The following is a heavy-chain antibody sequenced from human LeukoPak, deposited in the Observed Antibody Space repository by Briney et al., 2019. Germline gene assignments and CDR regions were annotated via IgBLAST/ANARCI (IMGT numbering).Heavy chain of an antibody. CDR2: IYPGDSDT. CDR1: GYSFTSYW. Sequence: GESLKSSCKGSGYSFTSYWIGWVHQMPGKGREWMGIIYPGDSDTRYSPSFQGQVTISADKSISTAYLQWSSLKASDTAMYYCARHAIAARPWFVVDYWGQGTLVTVSS. J-gene: IGHJ4*02. CDR3: ARHAIAARPWFVVDY. V-gene: IGHV5-51*07. D-gene: IGHD6-6*01.